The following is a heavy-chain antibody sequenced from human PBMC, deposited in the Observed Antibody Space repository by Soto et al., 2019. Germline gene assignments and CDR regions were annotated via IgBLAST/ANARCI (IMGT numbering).Heavy chain of an antibody. D-gene: IGHD3-10*01. CDR1: GFTFSSYG. CDR2: ISYDGSNK. CDR3: AKDLNSITMVRGVIITTPYYYGMDV. V-gene: IGHV3-30*18. J-gene: IGHJ6*02. Sequence: PGGSLRLSCAASGFTFSSYGMHWVRQAPGKGLEWVAVISYDGSNKYYADSVKGRFTISRDNSKNTLYLQMNSLRAEDTAVYYCAKDLNSITMVRGVIITTPYYYGMDVWGQGTTVTVSS.